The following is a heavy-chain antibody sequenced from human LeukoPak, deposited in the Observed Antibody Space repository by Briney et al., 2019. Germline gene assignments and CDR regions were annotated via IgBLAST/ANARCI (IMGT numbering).Heavy chain of an antibody. Sequence: HAGGSLRLSCAASGFTFSTYAMSWVRQAPGKGLEWVSANSGGGDITYYAGSVKGRFTISRDNSKNTLYLQMNSLRAEDTAVYYCAKVKILGVVISSDFDYWGQGTLVTVSS. CDR1: GFTFSTYA. V-gene: IGHV3-23*01. J-gene: IGHJ4*02. CDR2: NSGGGDIT. D-gene: IGHD3-3*01. CDR3: AKVKILGVVISSDFDY.